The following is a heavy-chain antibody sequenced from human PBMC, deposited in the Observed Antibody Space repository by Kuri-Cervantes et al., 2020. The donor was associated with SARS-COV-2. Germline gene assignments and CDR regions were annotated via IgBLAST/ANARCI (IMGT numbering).Heavy chain of an antibody. Sequence: GESLKISCKGSGYSFTSYWIGWVRQMPGKGLEWMGIIYPGDSDTRYSPSFQGQVTISADKSISPAYLQWSSLKASDTAMYYCARLRLARTVGYGMDVWGQGTTVTVSS. D-gene: IGHD4-23*01. CDR3: ARLRLARTVGYGMDV. J-gene: IGHJ6*02. V-gene: IGHV5-51*01. CDR1: GYSFTSYW. CDR2: IYPGDSDT.